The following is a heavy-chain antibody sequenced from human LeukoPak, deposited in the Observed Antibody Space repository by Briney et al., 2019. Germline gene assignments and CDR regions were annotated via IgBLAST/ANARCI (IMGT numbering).Heavy chain of an antibody. CDR2: INRDGSST. V-gene: IGHV3-74*01. Sequence: GGSLGLSCAASGFTFSSYWMHWVRQAPGKGLVWVSRINRDGSSTSYADSVKGRFTISRDNAKNTLYLQMNSLRAEDTAVYYCARVLYYYDSSGYYPQFDYWGQGTLVTVSS. CDR3: ARVLYYYDSSGYYPQFDY. CDR1: GFTFSSYW. J-gene: IGHJ4*02. D-gene: IGHD3-22*01.